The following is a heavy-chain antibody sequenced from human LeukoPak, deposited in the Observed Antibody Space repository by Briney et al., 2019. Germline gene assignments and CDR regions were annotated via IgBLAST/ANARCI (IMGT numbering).Heavy chain of an antibody. CDR2: IYYSGST. Sequence: SETLSLTCTVSGGSISSSSYYWGWIRQPPGKGLEWIGSIYYSGSTYYNPSLKSRVTISVDTSKNQFSLKLSSVTAADTAVYYCARGDSSGYYSPRSYYFDYWGQGTLVTVSS. CDR3: ARGDSSGYYSPRSYYFDY. D-gene: IGHD3-22*01. CDR1: GGSISSSSYY. J-gene: IGHJ4*02. V-gene: IGHV4-39*07.